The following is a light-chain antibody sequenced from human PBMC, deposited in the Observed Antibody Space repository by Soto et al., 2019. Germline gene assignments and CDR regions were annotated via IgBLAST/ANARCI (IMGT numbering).Light chain of an antibody. V-gene: IGKV3-20*01. CDR1: QSVSSSY. CDR2: GAS. CDR3: QQYGSSPLCG. Sequence: EIVLTQSPGTLSLSPGERATLSCRASQSVSSSYLAWYQQKPGQAPRLLIYGASSRATCIPDRFSGSGSGTYFTVTISRLEPEDVAVYYCQQYGSSPLCGFGPGTKVDIK. J-gene: IGKJ3*01.